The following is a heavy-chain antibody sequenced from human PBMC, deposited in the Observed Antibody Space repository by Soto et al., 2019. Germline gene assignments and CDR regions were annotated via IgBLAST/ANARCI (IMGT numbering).Heavy chain of an antibody. J-gene: IGHJ6*02. D-gene: IGHD1-20*01. CDR3: ARYNGNALLQYYHYYYGMDV. Sequence: GGSLRLSCAASGFTFSSYSMNWVRQAPGKGLEWVSSISSSSSYIYYADSVKGRFTISRDNAKNSLYLQMNSLRAEDTAVYYRARYNGNALLQYYHYYYGMDVWGQGTTVTVSS. CDR1: GFTFSSYS. V-gene: IGHV3-21*01. CDR2: ISSSSSYI.